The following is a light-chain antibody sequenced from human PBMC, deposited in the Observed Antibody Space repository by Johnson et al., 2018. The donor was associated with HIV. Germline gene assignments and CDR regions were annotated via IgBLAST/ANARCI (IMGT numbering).Light chain of an antibody. CDR1: SSNIGNNY. J-gene: IGLJ1*01. CDR3: GTWVCSLSAGGFF. V-gene: IGLV1-51*01. CDR2: DNN. Sequence: HSVLTQPPSVSAAPGQKVTISCSGSSSNIGNNYVSWYQQLPGTAPKLLIYDNNKRPSGIPDRFSGSRSGTSATLGITGLQTGDEADYYCGTWVCSLSAGGFFFVTGTKFTVL.